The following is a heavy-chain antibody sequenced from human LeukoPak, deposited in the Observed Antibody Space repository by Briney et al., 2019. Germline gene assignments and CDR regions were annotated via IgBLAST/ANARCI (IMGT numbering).Heavy chain of an antibody. CDR3: HLSDFWSGYPPFDY. V-gene: IGHV3-30*02. CDR2: IRYDGSNK. CDR1: GFTFSSYG. D-gene: IGHD3-3*01. Sequence: PGGSLRLSCAASGFTFSSYGMRWVRQAPGKGLEWVAFIRYDGSNKYYADSVKGRFTISRDNSKNTLYLQMNSLRAEDTAVYYCHLSDFWSGYPPFDYWGQGTLVTVSS. J-gene: IGHJ4*02.